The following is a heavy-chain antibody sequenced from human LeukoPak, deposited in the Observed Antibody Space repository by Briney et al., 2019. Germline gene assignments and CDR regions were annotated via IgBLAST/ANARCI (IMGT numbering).Heavy chain of an antibody. Sequence: ASVKVSCKASGYTFTSYGISWVRQAPGQGLEWMGWISAYNGNTNYAQKLQGRVTMTTDTSTSTAYMELRSLRSDDTAVYYCARAYYGSGSMANYFDYWGQGTLVTVSS. J-gene: IGHJ4*02. D-gene: IGHD3-10*01. CDR2: ISAYNGNT. V-gene: IGHV1-18*01. CDR1: GYTFTSYG. CDR3: ARAYYGSGSMANYFDY.